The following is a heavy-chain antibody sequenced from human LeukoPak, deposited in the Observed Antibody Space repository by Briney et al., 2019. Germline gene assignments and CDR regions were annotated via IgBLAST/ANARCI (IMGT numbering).Heavy chain of an antibody. Sequence: PGGSLRLSCAASGFTFSSYAMSWVRQAPGKGLEWVSAISGSGGSTYYADSVKGRFTISRDNSKNTLYLQMNSLRAEDTAVYYCAKEATRQLWPTLSFFDYWGQGTLVTVSS. V-gene: IGHV3-23*01. D-gene: IGHD5-18*01. J-gene: IGHJ4*02. CDR1: GFTFSSYA. CDR3: AKEATRQLWPTLSFFDY. CDR2: ISGSGGST.